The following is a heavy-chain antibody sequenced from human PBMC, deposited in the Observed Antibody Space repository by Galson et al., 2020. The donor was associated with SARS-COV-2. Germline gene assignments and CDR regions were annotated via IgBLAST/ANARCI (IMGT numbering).Heavy chain of an antibody. CDR2: INHSGNT. V-gene: IGHV4-34*01. D-gene: IGHD4-17*01. CDR3: ARGRYGVRAEYFQY. CDR1: GGSLSSYY. Sequence: SETLSLTCAVYGGSLSSYYWSWIRQPPGKGLQWMGEINHSGNTNYNPSPKSRLTASVDTSKNQVSLTLTSVTAADTAVYYCARGRYGVRAEYFQYWGQSSLVTVSS. J-gene: IGHJ1*01.